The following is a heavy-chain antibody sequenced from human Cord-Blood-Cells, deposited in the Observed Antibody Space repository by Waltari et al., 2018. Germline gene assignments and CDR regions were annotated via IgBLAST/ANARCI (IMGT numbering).Heavy chain of an antibody. CDR1: GFTFSSYG. V-gene: IGHV3-33*01. J-gene: IGHJ4*02. CDR3: AREYGQFDY. CDR2: IWYDGSNK. Sequence: QVQLVESGGGVVQPGRSLRLSCAASGFTFSSYGLTWVRQAPGKGLEWVAVIWYDGSNKYYADSVKGRFTISRDNSKNTLYLQMNSLRAEDTAVYYCAREYGQFDYWGQGTLVTVSS. D-gene: IGHD4-17*01.